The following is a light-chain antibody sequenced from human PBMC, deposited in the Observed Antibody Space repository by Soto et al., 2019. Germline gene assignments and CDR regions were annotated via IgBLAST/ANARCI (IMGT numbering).Light chain of an antibody. CDR2: GAS. V-gene: IGKV3-20*01. CDR1: QSVSSGY. J-gene: IGKJ5*01. CDR3: QQSYRAVT. Sequence: EIVLTQSPGTLSLSPGERATLSCRASQSVSSGYLAWYQQKPGQAPRLLIYGASSRATGIPDRFSGSGSGTDFTLTISRLEPEDFAVYYCQQSYRAVTFGQGTRLEIK.